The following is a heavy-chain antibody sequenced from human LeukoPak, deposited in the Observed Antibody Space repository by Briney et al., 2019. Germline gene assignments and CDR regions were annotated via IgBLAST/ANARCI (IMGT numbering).Heavy chain of an antibody. CDR1: GGSISSGSYY. Sequence: PSETLSLTCTVSGGSISSGSYYWSWIRQPAGKGLEWIGRIYTSGSTNYNPSLKSRVTISVDTSRNQFSLNLSSVTAADTAVYYCARQTFGALYFDSWGQGTLVTVSS. D-gene: IGHD3-10*01. V-gene: IGHV4-61*02. CDR3: ARQTFGALYFDS. CDR2: IYTSGST. J-gene: IGHJ4*02.